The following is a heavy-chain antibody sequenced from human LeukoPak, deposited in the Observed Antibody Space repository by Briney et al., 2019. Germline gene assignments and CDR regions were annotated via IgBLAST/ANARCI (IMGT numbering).Heavy chain of an antibody. V-gene: IGHV1-69*04. D-gene: IGHD3-9*01. CDR1: GGTFSSYA. J-gene: IGHJ4*02. Sequence: SVKVSCKASGGTFSSYAISWVRQAPGQGLDWMGRIIPILGIANYAQKFQGRVTITADKSTSTAYMELSSLRSEDTAVYYWARAAYDILTGQSPFGVWGQGTPVTVSS. CDR3: ARAAYDILTGQSPFGV. CDR2: IIPILGIA.